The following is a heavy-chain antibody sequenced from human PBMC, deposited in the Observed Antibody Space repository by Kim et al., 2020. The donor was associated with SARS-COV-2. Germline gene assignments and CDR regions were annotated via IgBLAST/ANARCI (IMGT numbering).Heavy chain of an antibody. J-gene: IGHJ4*02. V-gene: IGHV3-30*18. CDR2: ISYDGSNK. CDR1: GFTFSSYG. CDR3: AKDRGQPRGYFDY. D-gene: IGHD3-10*01. Sequence: GGSLRLSCAASGFTFSSYGMHWVRQAPGKGLEWVAVISYDGSNKYYADSVKGRFTISRDNSKNTLYLQMNSLRAEDTAVYYCAKDRGQPRGYFDYWGQGT.